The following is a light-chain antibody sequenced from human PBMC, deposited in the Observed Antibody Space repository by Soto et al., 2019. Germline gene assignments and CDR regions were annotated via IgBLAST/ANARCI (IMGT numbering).Light chain of an antibody. CDR2: GAS. CDR3: QQDYNLPRGT. Sequence: PGERVTLSCRASQSVSSSYLTWYQQKPGQAPRILIYGASTRATSIPARFSGRGSGTDFTLTISSLQPEDFAVYYCQQDYNLPRGTFGQGTKVEIK. J-gene: IGKJ1*01. V-gene: IGKV3D-7*01. CDR1: QSVSSSY.